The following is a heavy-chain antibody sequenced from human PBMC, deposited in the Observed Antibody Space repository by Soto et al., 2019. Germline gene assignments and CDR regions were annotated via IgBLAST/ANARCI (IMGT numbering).Heavy chain of an antibody. CDR1: GASISGFY. J-gene: IGHJ5*02. Sequence: SETLSLTCTVSGASISGFYWSWVRKSAGKGLEWIGRIYATGTTDYNHSLKSRVMMSVDTSKKQFSLKLRSVTAADTAVYYCVRDGTKTLRDWFDPWGQGISVTVSS. V-gene: IGHV4-4*07. CDR3: VRDGTKTLRDWFDP. D-gene: IGHD1-1*01. CDR2: IYATGTT.